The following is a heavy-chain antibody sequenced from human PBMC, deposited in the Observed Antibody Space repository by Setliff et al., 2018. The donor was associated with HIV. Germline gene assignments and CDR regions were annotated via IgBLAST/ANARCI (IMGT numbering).Heavy chain of an antibody. CDR2: IHYSGAT. Sequence: LSLTCTVSGGSISSHYWIWIRQPPGKGLEWIGYIHYSGATNYNPSLKSRVTISLDTSRTQFSLRMSSVTAADTAVYYCARHSPNVGVRGDAFDIWGQGTVVTVS. J-gene: IGHJ3*02. D-gene: IGHD2-8*01. V-gene: IGHV4-59*08. CDR1: GGSISSHY. CDR3: ARHSPNVGVRGDAFDI.